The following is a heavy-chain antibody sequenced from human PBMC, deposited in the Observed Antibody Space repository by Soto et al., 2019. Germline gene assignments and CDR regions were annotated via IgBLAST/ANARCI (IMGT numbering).Heavy chain of an antibody. CDR3: ASSGWTNYFDY. CDR1: GFTFTNYA. V-gene: IGHV3-23*01. CDR2: ISGRGSDT. J-gene: IGHJ4*02. D-gene: IGHD6-19*01. Sequence: GGSLRLSCAASGFTFTNYAMSWVRQAPGKGLEWVSTISGRGSDTCYPDSVKGRFTISRDNSKNTLYLQMNSLRAEDTAVYYCASSGWTNYFDYWGQGTLVTVSS.